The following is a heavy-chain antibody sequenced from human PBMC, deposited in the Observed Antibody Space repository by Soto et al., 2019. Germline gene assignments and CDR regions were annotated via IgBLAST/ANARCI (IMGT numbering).Heavy chain of an antibody. CDR1: GYTFTSYY. J-gene: IGHJ3*02. D-gene: IGHD2-15*01. Sequence: ASEQVSFKASGYTFTSYYMHCVRQAPGQGLEWMGIINPSGGSTSYAQKYQGRVTMTRDTSTSTVYMELSSLRSEDTAVYYCASCSGGSCYRPSHAFDIWGQGTMVTVSS. CDR3: ASCSGGSCYRPSHAFDI. CDR2: INPSGGST. V-gene: IGHV1-46*03.